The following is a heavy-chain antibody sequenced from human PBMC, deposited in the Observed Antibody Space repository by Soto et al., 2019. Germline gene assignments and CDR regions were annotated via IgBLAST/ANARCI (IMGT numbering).Heavy chain of an antibody. CDR3: ASTLPPSGSSFFSWFEP. CDR2: IDPPYSYT. D-gene: IGHD1-26*01. CDR1: GYRFTRKW. J-gene: IGHJ5*02. Sequence: GGALKISWQASGYRFTRKWIRWGGQMPGEGLQWMGRIDPPYSYTHYSPSFQRHLTISLDKSSSTPSVQWRSLKASDAAIYYCASTLPPSGSSFFSWFEPWGPGTLVTVPS. V-gene: IGHV5-10-1*01.